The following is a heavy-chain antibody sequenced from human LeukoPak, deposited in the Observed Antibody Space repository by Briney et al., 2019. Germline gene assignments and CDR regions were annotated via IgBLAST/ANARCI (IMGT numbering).Heavy chain of an antibody. D-gene: IGHD6-13*01. CDR2: ISDTGGNT. CDR1: GFTFSSYG. CDR3: AKHPKRNSSSWSATGY. Sequence: PGGSLRLSCAASGFTFSSYGMHWVRQAPGKGLEWVSVISDTGGNTYNADSVKGRFTISRDNSKNTLYLQMNSLRAEDTAVYYCAKHPKRNSSSWSATGYWGQGTLVTVSS. J-gene: IGHJ4*02. V-gene: IGHV3-23*01.